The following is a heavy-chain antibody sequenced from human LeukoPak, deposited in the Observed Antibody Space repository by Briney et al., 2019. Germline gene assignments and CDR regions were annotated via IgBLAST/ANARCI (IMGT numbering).Heavy chain of an antibody. CDR3: ARNSRVASTSGLNY. CDR2: ISAYNGNT. CDR1: GYTFTSYG. V-gene: IGHV1-18*01. Sequence: ASVKVSCKASGYTFTSYGISWVRQAPGQGLEWMGWISAYNGNTNYAQKLQGRVTMTTDTPTSTAYMELRSLRSDDTAFYYCARNSRVASTSGLNYWGQGTLVTVSS. D-gene: IGHD4-23*01. J-gene: IGHJ4*02.